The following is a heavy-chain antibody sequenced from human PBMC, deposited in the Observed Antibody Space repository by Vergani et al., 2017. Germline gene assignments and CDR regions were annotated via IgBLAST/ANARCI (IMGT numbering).Heavy chain of an antibody. CDR2: ITPILGIA. CDR3: ARGLEYSYGSLQDFDY. Sequence: QVQLVQSGAEVKKPGSSVKVSCKASGGTFSSYAISWVRQAPGQGLEWLGRITPILGIADYAQKLQGRVSISADDSTSTVYMELTSLRIEDTAVYYCARGLEYSYGSLQDFDYGGKGTLVTVSS. V-gene: IGHV1-69*04. CDR1: GGTFSSYA. D-gene: IGHD6-6*01. J-gene: IGHJ4*02.